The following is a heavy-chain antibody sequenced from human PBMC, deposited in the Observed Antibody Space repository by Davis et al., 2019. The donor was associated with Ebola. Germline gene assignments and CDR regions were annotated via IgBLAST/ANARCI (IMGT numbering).Heavy chain of an antibody. CDR2: IYPSDSDI. CDR1: GYDFTDYW. V-gene: IGHV5-51*01. Sequence: GESLKISCLGSGYDFTDYWIAWVRQVPGKGPEWMGTIYPSDSDIRYSPSFQGQVTISADKSISTAYLQWSSLKASDTAMYYCARVRNKQLVGSDYWGQGTLVTVSS. J-gene: IGHJ4*02. CDR3: ARVRNKQLVGSDY. D-gene: IGHD6-6*01.